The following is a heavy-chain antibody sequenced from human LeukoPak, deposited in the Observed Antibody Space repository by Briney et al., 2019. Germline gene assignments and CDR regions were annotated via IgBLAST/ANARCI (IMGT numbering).Heavy chain of an antibody. CDR2: ISSSSTI. J-gene: IGHJ4*02. V-gene: IGHV3-69-1*01. CDR3: ARDKNWNDGKGY. D-gene: IGHD1-1*01. Sequence: GGSLRLSCAASGFSFSDYSMTWIRQAPGKGLEWVSYISSSSTIDYGDSVKGRFTISRDNAKNSLYLQMNSLRAEDTAVYYCARDKNWNDGKGYWGQGTLVTVSS. CDR1: GFSFSDYS.